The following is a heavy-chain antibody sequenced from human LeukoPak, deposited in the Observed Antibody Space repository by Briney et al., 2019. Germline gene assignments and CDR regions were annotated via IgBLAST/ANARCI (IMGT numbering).Heavy chain of an antibody. CDR3: AKDSRPSYFDY. Sequence: GGSLRLSCAASGFIFSNDAMHWVRQAPGKGLEWVAFIWFDGSNKHYADSVKGRFTISRDNSEDTLYLQMNSLRAEDTAVYYCAKDSRPSYFDYWGQGTLVTVSS. J-gene: IGHJ4*02. V-gene: IGHV3-30*02. CDR2: IWFDGSNK. CDR1: GFIFSNDA.